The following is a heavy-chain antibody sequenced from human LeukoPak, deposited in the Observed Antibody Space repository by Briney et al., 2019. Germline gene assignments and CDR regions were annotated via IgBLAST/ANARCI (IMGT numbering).Heavy chain of an antibody. V-gene: IGHV4-30-4*01. CDR2: IYYSGST. J-gene: IGHJ3*02. CDR1: GGSISSGDYY. CDR3: AREVHYYDSSGDDAFDI. Sequence: SETLSLTCTVSGGSISSGDYYWSWIRQPPGKGLEWIGYIYYSGSTYYNPSLKSRVTISVDTSKNQFSLKLSSVTAADTAVYYCAREVHYYDSSGDDAFDIWGQGTMVTVSS. D-gene: IGHD3-22*01.